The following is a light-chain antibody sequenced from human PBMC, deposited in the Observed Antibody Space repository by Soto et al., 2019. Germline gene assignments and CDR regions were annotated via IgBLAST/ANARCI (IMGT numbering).Light chain of an antibody. CDR3: QQYGSSPLIT. Sequence: EIVLTQSPGTLSLSPGERATLSCRASQSVSSSYLAWYQQKPGQAPRLLIYGASSRATGIPDRFSGSGSGTDVTLTISRLEPEDFAVHYCQQYGSSPLITFGHGTRLEIK. V-gene: IGKV3-20*01. CDR2: GAS. CDR1: QSVSSSY. J-gene: IGKJ5*01.